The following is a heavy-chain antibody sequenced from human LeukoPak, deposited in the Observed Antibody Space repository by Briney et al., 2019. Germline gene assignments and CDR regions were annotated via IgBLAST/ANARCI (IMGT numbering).Heavy chain of an antibody. CDR3: AKDKAPYDSSGYYLI. CDR2: ISWNSGSR. V-gene: IGHV3-9*01. Sequence: GRSLRLSCAASGFTFDDYAMHWVRQVPGKGLEWVSGISWNSGSRGYADSVRGRFTISRDNAKNSLYLQMSSLRAEDTALYYCAKDKAPYDSSGYYLIRGQGTLVTVSS. J-gene: IGHJ4*02. CDR1: GFTFDDYA. D-gene: IGHD3-22*01.